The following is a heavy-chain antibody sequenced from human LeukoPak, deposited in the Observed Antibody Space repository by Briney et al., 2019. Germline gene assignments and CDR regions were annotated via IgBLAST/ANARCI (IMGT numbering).Heavy chain of an antibody. Sequence: GGTLRLSCAAAGFTFSSYGMSWVRQTPGKGLEWVSAISGSGGSTYYADSVKGRFTISRDNSKNTLNLQMNSLRAEDTAVYYCAKDHPSHKLHYWGQGTPVTVSS. CDR1: GFTFSSYG. V-gene: IGHV3-23*01. J-gene: IGHJ4*02. CDR2: ISGSGGST. CDR3: AKDHPSHKLHY. D-gene: IGHD2-2*01.